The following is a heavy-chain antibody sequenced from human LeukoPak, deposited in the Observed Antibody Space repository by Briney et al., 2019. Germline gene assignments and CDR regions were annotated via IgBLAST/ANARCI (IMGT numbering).Heavy chain of an antibody. V-gene: IGHV3-33*01. J-gene: IGHJ4*02. D-gene: IGHD6-19*01. CDR1: GFTFSDYG. Sequence: GGSLRLSCAASGFTFSDYGMHWVRQAPGKGLEWVAVIWYDGSNKYYADSVKGRFTISRDNSKNTLYLQMNSLRAEDTAVYYCARIYLGSSGWYYFDYWGQGTLVTVSS. CDR3: ARIYLGSSGWYYFDY. CDR2: IWYDGSNK.